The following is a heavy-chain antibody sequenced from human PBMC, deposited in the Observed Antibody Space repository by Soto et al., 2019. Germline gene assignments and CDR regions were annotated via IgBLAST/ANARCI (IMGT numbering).Heavy chain of an antibody. CDR3: ARRIPFGYGMDV. Sequence: EVQLVESGRGLVQPGGSLRLSCAASGFTFSSYAMHWVRQAPGKGLGYVSAITSNGGHTDYASSVKGRFTISRDNSKNTLYLQMGSLRVEEMAVYYCARRIPFGYGMDVWGQGTTVTVSS. CDR2: ITSNGGHT. D-gene: IGHD2-21*01. J-gene: IGHJ6*02. CDR1: GFTFSSYA. V-gene: IGHV3-64*01.